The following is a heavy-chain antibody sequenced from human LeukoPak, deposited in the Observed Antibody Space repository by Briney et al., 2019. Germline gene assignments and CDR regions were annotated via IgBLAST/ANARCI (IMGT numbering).Heavy chain of an antibody. CDR3: ARGLGTSPPFDY. J-gene: IGHJ4*02. Sequence: SGSTLRQPCAASGFTFSSYAMHRLRKAPGKGLEGVAVISYGGSNLYYADSVKRRFTISRDNSKNTLYLQMNSLRAEDTAVYYCARGLGTSPPFDYWGQGTLVTVSS. V-gene: IGHV3-30-3*01. CDR1: GFTFSSYA. D-gene: IGHD2-2*01. CDR2: ISYGGSNL.